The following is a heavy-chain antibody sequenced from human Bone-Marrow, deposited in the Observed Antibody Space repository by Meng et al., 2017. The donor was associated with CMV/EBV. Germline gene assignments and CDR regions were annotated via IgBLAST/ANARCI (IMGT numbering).Heavy chain of an antibody. CDR3: ARGLNEFPTGDYGNWFDP. CDR1: GYTFTSYY. CDR2: INPSGGST. V-gene: IGHV1-46*01. Sequence: ASVKVSCKASGYTFTSYYMHWVRQAPRQGLEWMGIINPSGGSTNYAQKFQGRVTITTDESTSTAYMELSSLRSEDTAVYYCARGLNEFPTGDYGNWFDPWGQGTLVTVSS. J-gene: IGHJ5*02. D-gene: IGHD4-17*01.